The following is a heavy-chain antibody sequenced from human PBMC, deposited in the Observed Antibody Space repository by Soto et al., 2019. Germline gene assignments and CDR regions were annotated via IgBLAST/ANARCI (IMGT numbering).Heavy chain of an antibody. CDR1: GFTFRNNV. V-gene: IGHV3-23*01. CDR2: ITGSGRDT. CDR3: AKNGLDNSPSAIDS. Sequence: EVQLLESGGGLAQPGGSLRLSCAASGFTFRNNVLSWVRQAPGKGLDWVSGITGSGRDTYYADSVQGRFTISRDNSKNMVFLQMNSLRAEDTALYYCAKNGLDNSPSAIDSWGPGTLVTVSS. D-gene: IGHD2-8*01. J-gene: IGHJ4*02.